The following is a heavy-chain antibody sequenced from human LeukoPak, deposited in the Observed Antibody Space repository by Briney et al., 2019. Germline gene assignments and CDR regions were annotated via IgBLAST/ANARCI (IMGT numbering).Heavy chain of an antibody. J-gene: IGHJ4*02. Sequence: GGSLRLSCAASGFTFSSYAMSWVRQAPGKGLEWVSAISGSGGSTYYADSVKGRFTISRDNSKNTLYLQMNSLRAEDTAVYYCAKDQYCSSTSCYPGVVTVFDYWGQGTLVTVSS. D-gene: IGHD2-2*01. CDR1: GFTFSSYA. CDR3: AKDQYCSSTSCYPGVVTVFDY. V-gene: IGHV3-23*01. CDR2: ISGSGGST.